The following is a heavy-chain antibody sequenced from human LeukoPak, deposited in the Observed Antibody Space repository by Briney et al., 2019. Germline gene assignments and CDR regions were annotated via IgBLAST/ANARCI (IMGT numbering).Heavy chain of an antibody. V-gene: IGHV4-59*01. Sequence: PSETLCLTCTVSGGSISSYYWSWIRQPPGKGLEWIGYIYYSGSTNYNPSLKSRVTISVDTSKNQFSLKLSSVTAADMAVYYCARGRIVEIGDAFDIWGQGTMVTVSS. CDR2: IYYSGST. D-gene: IGHD1-26*01. J-gene: IGHJ3*02. CDR3: ARGRIVEIGDAFDI. CDR1: GGSISSYY.